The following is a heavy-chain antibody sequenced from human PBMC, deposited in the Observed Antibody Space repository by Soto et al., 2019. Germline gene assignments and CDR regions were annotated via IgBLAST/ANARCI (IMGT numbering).Heavy chain of an antibody. CDR3: ARGDCSTASFYFGGTH. CDR2: IKTDGSNA. D-gene: IGHD2-2*01. J-gene: IGHJ4*02. V-gene: IGHV3-74*01. CDR1: GFTFSNYW. Sequence: EVQLAESGGGLVQPGGYLRLSCAASGFTFSNYWMHWVRQAPGKGLVWVSRIKTDGSNATYADSVKGRFTISRDNANNTLYLQMNSLRAEDTAFYYCARGDCSTASFYFGGTHWGQGTLVTVSS.